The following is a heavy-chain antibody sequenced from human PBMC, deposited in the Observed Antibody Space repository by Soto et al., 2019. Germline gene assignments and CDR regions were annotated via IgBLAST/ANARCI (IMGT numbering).Heavy chain of an antibody. J-gene: IGHJ6*02. Sequence: VQLVESGGGVVQPGRSLRLSCAASGFTFSSYGMHWVRQAPGKGLEWVAVIWYDGSNKYYADSVKGRFTISRDNSKNTLYLQMNSLRAEDTAVYYCARDAADYSNRRPHYYYYYGMDVWGQGTTVTVSS. CDR1: GFTFSSYG. D-gene: IGHD4-4*01. V-gene: IGHV3-33*01. CDR3: ARDAADYSNRRPHYYYYYGMDV. CDR2: IWYDGSNK.